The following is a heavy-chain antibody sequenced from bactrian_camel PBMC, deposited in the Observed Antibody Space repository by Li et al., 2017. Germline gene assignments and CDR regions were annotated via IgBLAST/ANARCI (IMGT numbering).Heavy chain of an antibody. CDR2: INSGGSIT. D-gene: IGHD5*01. V-gene: IGHV3S40*01. J-gene: IGHJ4*01. Sequence: VQLVESGGGLVQPGGSLRLSCVTSGFSFANYAMNWVRQAPGKGLEWQSAINSGGSITNYADSVKGRFTISQDNAKNTVYLQMNSLKPEDTAMYYCATARGASLLWVGLSRRNYNSWGQGTQVTVS. CDR3: ATARGASLLWVGLSRRNYNS. CDR1: GFSFANYA.